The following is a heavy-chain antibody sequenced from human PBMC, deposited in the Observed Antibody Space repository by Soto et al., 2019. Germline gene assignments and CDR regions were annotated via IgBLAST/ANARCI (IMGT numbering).Heavy chain of an antibody. V-gene: IGHV4-59*01. D-gene: IGHD2-8*01. CDR2: IHYSGTT. CDR1: GTSISSYY. CDR3: ARYDSYAIDY. J-gene: IGHJ4*02. Sequence: PSETLSLTCTVSGTSISSYYWSWIRQPPGKGLEWIANIHYSGTTNYNPSLASRVTLSVDTSKNQFSLKMTSVTAADRAMYFCARYDSYAIDYWGRGTLVTVSS.